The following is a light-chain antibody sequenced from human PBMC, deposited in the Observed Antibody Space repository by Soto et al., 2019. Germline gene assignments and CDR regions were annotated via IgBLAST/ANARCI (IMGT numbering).Light chain of an antibody. Sequence: EIVMTQSPDTLSVSPGDRATLSCWASQSVSSNLAWYQQNPGQAPRLLIYGASTRATGIPARFSGSGSGTEFTLTISSLQSEDFAVNYCQQYNNWPTLTLGGGTKVEF. CDR2: GAS. CDR3: QQYNNWPTLT. CDR1: QSVSSN. J-gene: IGKJ4*01. V-gene: IGKV3-15*01.